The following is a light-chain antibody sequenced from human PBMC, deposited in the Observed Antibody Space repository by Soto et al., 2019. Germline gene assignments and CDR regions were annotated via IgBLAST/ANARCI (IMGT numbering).Light chain of an antibody. CDR1: QSLSSY. Sequence: DIQMTQSPSSLSVSVGDRVTITCRASQSLSSYLNWYQQNPGKAPKLLIYASSNLQSGVPSRFSGSGSGTDFTLTISSLQPEDFATYYCQQSYITPYTFGQGTKLEVK. V-gene: IGKV1-39*01. CDR3: QQSYITPYT. CDR2: ASS. J-gene: IGKJ2*01.